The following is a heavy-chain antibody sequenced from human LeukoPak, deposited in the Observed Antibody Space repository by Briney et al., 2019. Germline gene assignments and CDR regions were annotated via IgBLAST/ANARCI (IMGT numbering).Heavy chain of an antibody. D-gene: IGHD2-15*01. Sequence: ASVKVSCKVSGYTLTELSMHWVRQAPGKGLEWMGGFYPEDGETIYAQKFQGRVTMTEDTSTDTAYMELSSLRSEDTAVYYCATTCSGGSCYSHFQHWGQGTLVTVSS. J-gene: IGHJ1*01. V-gene: IGHV1-24*01. CDR2: FYPEDGET. CDR3: ATTCSGGSCYSHFQH. CDR1: GYTLTELS.